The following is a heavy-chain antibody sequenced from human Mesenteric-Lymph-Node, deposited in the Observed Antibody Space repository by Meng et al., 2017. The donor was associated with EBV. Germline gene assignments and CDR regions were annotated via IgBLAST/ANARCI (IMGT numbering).Heavy chain of an antibody. J-gene: IGHJ5*02. V-gene: IGHV4-31*02. Sequence: QLQESGPGLVKPSQTLSLPCTVSGSSISSGGFYWSWIRQHPGKGLEWIGYIYYSGSTYYNPSLRSRVAISIDTSKNQFSLKLTSVTAADTAVYFCARTNYGDYNWFDPWGQGTLVTVSS. CDR2: IYYSGST. CDR3: ARTNYGDYNWFDP. CDR1: GSSISSGGFY. D-gene: IGHD4-17*01.